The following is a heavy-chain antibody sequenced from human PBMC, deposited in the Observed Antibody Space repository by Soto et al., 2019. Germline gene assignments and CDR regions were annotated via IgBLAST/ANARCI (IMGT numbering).Heavy chain of an antibody. V-gene: IGHV5-51*01. D-gene: IGHD2-15*01. J-gene: IGHJ6*02. Sequence: PGESLKNSCKGSGYTFTSYWVGWVRQMPGKGPEWMAIIYPADSDTKYNPSLQGHVTISPANSLSPAYLHWSSLKASDPAMYYCARQTADLYCIFFFCYSFVYYYLMYFSTQRSTVPVS. CDR3: ARQTADLYCIFFFCYSFVYYYLMYF. CDR2: IYPADSDT. CDR1: GYTFTSYW.